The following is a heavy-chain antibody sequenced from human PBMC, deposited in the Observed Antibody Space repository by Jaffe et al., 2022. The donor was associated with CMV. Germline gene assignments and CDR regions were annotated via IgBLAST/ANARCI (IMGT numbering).Heavy chain of an antibody. CDR3: ARVEYDSSGYYSFPLSWFDP. CDR1: GGSISSYY. D-gene: IGHD3-22*01. CDR2: IYYSGST. J-gene: IGHJ5*02. Sequence: QVQLQESGPGLVKPSETLSLTCTVSGGSISSYYWSWIRQPPGKGLEWIGYIYYSGSTNYNPSLKSRVTISVDTSKNQFSLKLSSVTAADTAVYYCARVEYDSSGYYSFPLSWFDPWGQGTLVTVSS. V-gene: IGHV4-59*01.